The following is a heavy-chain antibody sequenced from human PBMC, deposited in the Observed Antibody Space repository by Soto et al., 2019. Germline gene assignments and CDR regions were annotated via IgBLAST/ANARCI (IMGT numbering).Heavy chain of an antibody. Sequence: GGSLRLSCAASGFTFSDYYMSWIRQAPGKGLEWVSYISSSSSYTNYADSVKGRFTISRDNAKNSLYLQMNSLRAEDTAVYYCARTENYYDSSGTVDYWGQGTLVTVSS. CDR3: ARTENYYDSSGTVDY. CDR1: GFTFSDYY. J-gene: IGHJ4*02. V-gene: IGHV3-11*06. D-gene: IGHD3-22*01. CDR2: ISSSSSYT.